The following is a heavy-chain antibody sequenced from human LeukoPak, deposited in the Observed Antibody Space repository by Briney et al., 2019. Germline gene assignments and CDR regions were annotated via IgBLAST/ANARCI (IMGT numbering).Heavy chain of an antibody. D-gene: IGHD3-10*01. CDR1: GFTFDDYA. CDR2: ISWNSGSI. Sequence: GGSLRLSCAASGFTFDDYAMHWVRQAPGKGPEWVSGISWNSGSIGYADSVKGRFTISRDNAKNSLYLQMNSLRAEDMALYYCARDPRELGYMDVWGKGTTVTVSS. CDR3: ARDPRELGYMDV. V-gene: IGHV3-9*03. J-gene: IGHJ6*03.